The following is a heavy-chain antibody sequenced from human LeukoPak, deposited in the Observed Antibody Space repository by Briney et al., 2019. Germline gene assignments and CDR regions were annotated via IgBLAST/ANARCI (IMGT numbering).Heavy chain of an antibody. Sequence: PGGSLRLSCAVSGFTFEDYAVNWVRQAPGKGLEWVSGITWNSGVIGYAGSVKGRFTISRDDAKNSLYLQMDSLRAEDTALYYCAKVYSSGFYDAFDIWGQGTMVTVSS. CDR3: AKVYSSGFYDAFDI. J-gene: IGHJ3*02. V-gene: IGHV3-9*01. D-gene: IGHD6-19*01. CDR1: GFTFEDYA. CDR2: ITWNSGVI.